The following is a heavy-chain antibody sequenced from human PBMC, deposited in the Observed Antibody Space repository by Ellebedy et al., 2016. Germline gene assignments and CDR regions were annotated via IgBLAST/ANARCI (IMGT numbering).Heavy chain of an antibody. Sequence: GGSLRLXXATSGFTFSSYGMHWVRQAPGKGLEWVAVISYDGSNKYYADSVKGRFTISRDNSKNTLYLQMNSLRAEDTAVYYCRITIFGVVSYGMDVWGQGTTVTVSS. CDR3: RITIFGVVSYGMDV. J-gene: IGHJ6*02. V-gene: IGHV3-30*03. CDR2: ISYDGSNK. D-gene: IGHD3-3*01. CDR1: GFTFSSYG.